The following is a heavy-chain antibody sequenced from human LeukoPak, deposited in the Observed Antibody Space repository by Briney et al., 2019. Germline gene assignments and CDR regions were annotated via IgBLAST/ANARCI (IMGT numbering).Heavy chain of an antibody. CDR3: ARGMEDAFDI. V-gene: IGHV3-21*01. J-gene: IGHJ3*02. CDR2: ISSSSSYI. Sequence: GGSLRLSCAASGSTFSSYSMNWVRQAPGKGLEWVSSISSSSSYIYYADSVKGRFTISRDNAKNSLYLQMNSLRAEDTAVYYCARGMEDAFDIWGQGTMVTVSS. D-gene: IGHD2-8*01. CDR1: GSTFSSYS.